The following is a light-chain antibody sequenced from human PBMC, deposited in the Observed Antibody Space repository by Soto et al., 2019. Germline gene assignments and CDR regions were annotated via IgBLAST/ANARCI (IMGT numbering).Light chain of an antibody. CDR1: QSVSSN. J-gene: IGKJ1*01. V-gene: IGKV3-15*01. CDR2: GAS. CDR3: QQYNNWPGWT. Sequence: EIVMTQSPATLSVSPGERATLSCRASQSVSSNLAWYQQKPGQAPRLLIYGASTRATGIPARFSGSGSGTEFTLTISSLQSEDFAVYSCQQYNNWPGWTFGQGTKVEIK.